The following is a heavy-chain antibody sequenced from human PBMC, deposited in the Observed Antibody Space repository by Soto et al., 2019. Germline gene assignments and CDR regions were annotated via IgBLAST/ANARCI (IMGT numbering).Heavy chain of an antibody. J-gene: IGHJ6*02. CDR1: GYSFTSYG. Sequence: QVPLVQSGAEVKKPGASVTVSCKASGYSFTSYGISWVRPSPGQGLEWMGWISAYNGNTNYAQKLQGIVTRTTDTSTSTAYMEPRRLRSDDTAVYYFARDNVFGESDVWGQGTTVTVSS. CDR2: ISAYNGNT. V-gene: IGHV1-18*01. D-gene: IGHD3-10*02. CDR3: ARDNVFGESDV.